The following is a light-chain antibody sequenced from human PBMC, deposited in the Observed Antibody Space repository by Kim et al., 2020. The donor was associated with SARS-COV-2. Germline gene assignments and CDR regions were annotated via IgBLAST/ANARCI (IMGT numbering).Light chain of an antibody. CDR2: GAA. CDR3: QQYGSSPPLT. Sequence: EIVLTQSPGTLSLSPGERATLSCRASQSVSSSYLAWYQQKPGQAPRLLIYGAASRATGIPDRFSGSGSGTDFTLTISRLEPEDFAVYYFQQYGSSPPLTFGGGTKVDIK. V-gene: IGKV3-20*01. CDR1: QSVSSSY. J-gene: IGKJ4*01.